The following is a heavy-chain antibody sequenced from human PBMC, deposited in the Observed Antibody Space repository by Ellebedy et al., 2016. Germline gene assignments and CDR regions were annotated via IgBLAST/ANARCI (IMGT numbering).Heavy chain of an antibody. CDR2: INHSGST. D-gene: IGHD3-22*01. CDR3: AREAVYDSSAYNWFDP. CDR1: GGSISSYY. J-gene: IGHJ5*02. Sequence: SETLSLTXTVSGGSISSYYWSWIRQPPGKGLEWIGEINHSGSTNYNPSLKSRVTISVDTSKNQFSLKLSSVTAADTAVYYCAREAVYDSSAYNWFDPWGQGTLVTVSS. V-gene: IGHV4-34*01.